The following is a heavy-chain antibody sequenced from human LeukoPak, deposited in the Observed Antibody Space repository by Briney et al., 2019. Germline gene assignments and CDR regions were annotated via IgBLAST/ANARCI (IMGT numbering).Heavy chain of an antibody. D-gene: IGHD4-23*01. J-gene: IGHJ4*02. CDR1: GFIFSNYD. CDR2: ISHDGSNK. V-gene: IGHV3-30*14. Sequence: GGSLRLSCAASGFIFSNYDMHWVRQAPGKGLQWVAVISHDGSNKDYADSVKGRFTISRDNSKNTLYLQMNSLRPEDTAVYYCVLGHYGGLFDNWGQGTLVTVSS. CDR3: VLGHYGGLFDN.